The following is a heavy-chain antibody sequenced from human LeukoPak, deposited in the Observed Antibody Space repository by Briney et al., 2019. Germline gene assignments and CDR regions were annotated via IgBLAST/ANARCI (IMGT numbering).Heavy chain of an antibody. CDR3: ARDARYGDYRGSMDY. D-gene: IGHD4-17*01. Sequence: GGSLRLSCAASGFTFSSYGMHWVRQAPGKGLEWVAFIRYDGSNKYYADSVKGRFTISRDNSKNTLYLQMNSLRAEDTAVYYCARDARYGDYRGSMDYWGQGTLVTVSS. CDR2: IRYDGSNK. CDR1: GFTFSSYG. V-gene: IGHV3-30*02. J-gene: IGHJ4*02.